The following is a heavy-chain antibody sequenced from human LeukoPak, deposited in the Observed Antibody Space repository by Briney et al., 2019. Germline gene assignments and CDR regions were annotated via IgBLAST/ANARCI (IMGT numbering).Heavy chain of an antibody. CDR3: ARDSASVVVVAATLDS. Sequence: GGSLRLSCVVSGFTFSRYAMHWVRQAPGKGLEWVALISFDGSKTYYADSVKGRFTISRDLSKDTLYLQMNSLRSEDTAVYYCARDSASVVVVAATLDSWGQGALVTVSS. V-gene: IGHV3-30*04. CDR1: GFTFSRYA. D-gene: IGHD2-15*01. CDR2: ISFDGSKT. J-gene: IGHJ4*02.